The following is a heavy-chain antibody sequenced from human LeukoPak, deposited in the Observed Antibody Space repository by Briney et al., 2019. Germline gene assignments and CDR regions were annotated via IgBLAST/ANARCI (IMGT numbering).Heavy chain of an antibody. CDR2: IIPIFGTA. CDR3: ARDYSESSGYYSYYYYYGMDV. J-gene: IGHJ6*02. D-gene: IGHD3-22*01. Sequence: GASVKVSCKASGGTFSSYAISWVRQAPGQGLEWMGGIIPIFGTANYAQKFQGRVTMTRDTSTSTVYMELSSLRSEDTAVYYCARDYSESSGYYSYYYYYGMDVWGQGTTVTVSS. CDR1: GGTFSSYA. V-gene: IGHV1-69*05.